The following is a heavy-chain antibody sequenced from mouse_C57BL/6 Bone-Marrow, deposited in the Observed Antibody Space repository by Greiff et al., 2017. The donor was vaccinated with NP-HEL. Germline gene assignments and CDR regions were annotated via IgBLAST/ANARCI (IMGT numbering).Heavy chain of an antibody. D-gene: IGHD1-1*01. J-gene: IGHJ2*01. CDR1: GYTFTSYL. V-gene: IGHV1-72*01. CDR2: IDPNSGGT. CDR3: ERYYYGSSSFDY. Sequence: VQLQQPGAELVKPGASVKLSCKASGYTFTSYLMHWVKQRPGRGLEWIGRIDPNSGGTKYNEKFKSKATLTVDKPSSTAYMQRNSLTSEDSTFYYCERYYYGSSSFDYWGQGTTLTVSS.